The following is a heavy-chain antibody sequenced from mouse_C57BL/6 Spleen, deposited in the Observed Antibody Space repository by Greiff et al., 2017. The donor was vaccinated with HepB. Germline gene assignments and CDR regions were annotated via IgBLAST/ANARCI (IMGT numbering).Heavy chain of an antibody. CDR1: GFTFSSYA. Sequence: EVKLLESGGGLVKPGGSLKLSCAASGFTFSSYAMSWVRQTPEKRLEWVATISDGGSYTYYPDNVKGRFTISRDNAKNDLYLQMSHLKSEDTAVYDCAIHYGGTSAMDYWGQGTSVTVSS. J-gene: IGHJ4*01. D-gene: IGHD1-1*02. V-gene: IGHV5-4*03. CDR3: AIHYGGTSAMDY. CDR2: ISDGGSYT.